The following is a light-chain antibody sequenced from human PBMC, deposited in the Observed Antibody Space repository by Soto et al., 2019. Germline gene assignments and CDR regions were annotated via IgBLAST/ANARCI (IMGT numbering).Light chain of an antibody. V-gene: IGKV3-11*01. J-gene: IGKJ4*01. Sequence: EIVLTQSPATLSLSPGERATLSCRASQSVSSYLAWYQQKPGQAPRLLIYDASNRATGIPDRLSGSGSGTDLTLTISRLEPEDFAVYYCQQRSNWPLTCGGGTKGDI. CDR1: QSVSSY. CDR3: QQRSNWPLT. CDR2: DAS.